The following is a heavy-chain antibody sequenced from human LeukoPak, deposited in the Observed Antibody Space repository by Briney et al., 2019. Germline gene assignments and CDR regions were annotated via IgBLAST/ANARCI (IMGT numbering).Heavy chain of an antibody. D-gene: IGHD3-3*01. CDR2: NSGSGGST. CDR3: AKDRITIFGVA. Sequence: GGSLRLSCAASGFTFSSYAMSWVRQAPGKGLEGVSANSGSGGSTYCADAVKGRFTIPRDNSKSTLFLQVNSLRSEDTAVYYCAKDRITIFGVAWGQGTRVTVS. CDR1: GFTFSSYA. V-gene: IGHV3-23*01. J-gene: IGHJ5*02.